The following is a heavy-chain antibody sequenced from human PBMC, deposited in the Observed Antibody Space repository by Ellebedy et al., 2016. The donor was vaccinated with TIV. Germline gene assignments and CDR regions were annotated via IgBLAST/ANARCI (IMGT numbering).Heavy chain of an antibody. CDR3: TTGYGGLDY. CDR2: ISWNSGSI. CDR1: GFTFDDYA. J-gene: IGHJ4*02. Sequence: GGSLRLXXAASGFTFDDYAMHWVRQAPGKGLEWVSGISWNSGSIGYADSVKGRFTISRDNAKNSLYLQMNSLKTEDTAVYYCTTGYGGLDYWGQGTLVTVSS. V-gene: IGHV3-9*01. D-gene: IGHD4-23*01.